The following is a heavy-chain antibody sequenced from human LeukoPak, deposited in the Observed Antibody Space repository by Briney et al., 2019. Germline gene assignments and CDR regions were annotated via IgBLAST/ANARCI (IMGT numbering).Heavy chain of an antibody. J-gene: IGHJ4*02. CDR3: ARATSNYGGNFDY. V-gene: IGHV1-2*04. Sequence: ASVKVSCKASGYTFTGYYMHWVRQAPGQGLEWMAWINPNSGGTNYAQKFQGWVTMTRDTSISTAYMELSRLRSDDTAVYYCARATSNYGGNFDYWGQGTLVTVSS. CDR1: GYTFTGYY. CDR2: INPNSGGT. D-gene: IGHD4-23*01.